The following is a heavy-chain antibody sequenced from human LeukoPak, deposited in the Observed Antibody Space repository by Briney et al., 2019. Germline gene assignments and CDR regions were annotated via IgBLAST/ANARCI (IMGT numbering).Heavy chain of an antibody. D-gene: IGHD3-10*01. V-gene: IGHV3-73*01. CDR3: TRPWAPYYYGSGRLNYMDV. Sequence: PGGSLRLSCAASGFTFSGSAMHWVRQASEKGLERVGRIRSKANSYATAYAASVKGRFTISRDDSKNTAYLQMNSLKTEDTAVYYCTRPWAPYYYGSGRLNYMDVWGKGTTVTVSS. CDR1: GFTFSGSA. J-gene: IGHJ6*03. CDR2: IRSKANSYAT.